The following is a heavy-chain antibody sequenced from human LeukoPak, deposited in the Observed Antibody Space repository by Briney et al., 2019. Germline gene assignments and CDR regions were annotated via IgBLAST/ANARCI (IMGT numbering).Heavy chain of an antibody. CDR3: ARGPITTRSHFDY. Sequence: SVKVSCKASGYTFTSYGISWVRQAPGQGLEWMGGIIPIFATANYAQKFQGRVTITADESTSTAYMELSSLRSEDTAVYYCARGPITTRSHFDYWGQGTLVTVSS. D-gene: IGHD3-22*01. V-gene: IGHV1-69*13. J-gene: IGHJ4*02. CDR2: IIPIFATA. CDR1: GYTFTSYG.